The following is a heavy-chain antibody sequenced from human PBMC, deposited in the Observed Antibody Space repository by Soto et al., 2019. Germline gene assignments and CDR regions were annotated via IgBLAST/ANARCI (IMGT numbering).Heavy chain of an antibody. CDR2: VYPGDSDT. CDR1: GYSLTSYW. D-gene: IGHD6-13*01. V-gene: IGHV5-51*01. Sequence: TGESLKISCNASGYSLTSYWIGWVRQRPGKGLEWMGIVYPGDSDTRYNPSFRGQVTISVDRSTSTAYLQWSSLKASDTAMYYCTRRAGYIDYWGHGTLVTVSS. CDR3: TRRAGYIDY. J-gene: IGHJ4*01.